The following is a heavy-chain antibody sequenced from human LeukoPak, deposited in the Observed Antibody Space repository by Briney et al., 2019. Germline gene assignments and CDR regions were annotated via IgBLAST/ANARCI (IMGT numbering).Heavy chain of an antibody. V-gene: IGHV3-23*01. CDR3: AKDADSSGYSYYYYYYMDV. J-gene: IGHJ6*03. CDR1: GFTFSSYA. Sequence: GGSLRLSCAASGFTFSSYAMSWVRQAPGKGLEWVSAISGSGGSTYYADSVKGRFTISRDNSKNTLYLQMNSLRAEDTAVYYCAKDADSSGYSYYYYYYMDVWGKGTTVTVSS. D-gene: IGHD3-22*01. CDR2: ISGSGGST.